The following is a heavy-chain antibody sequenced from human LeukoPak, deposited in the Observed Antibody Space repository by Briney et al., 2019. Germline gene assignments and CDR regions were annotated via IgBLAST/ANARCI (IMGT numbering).Heavy chain of an antibody. J-gene: IGHJ3*02. Sequence: SETLSLTCTVSGGSISSYYWSWIRQPPGKGLEWIGYIYYSGSTNYNPSLKSRVTISVDTSKNQFSLKLSSVTAADTAVYYCARDREYYYDSSGYYLDAFDIWGQGTMVTVSS. D-gene: IGHD3-22*01. CDR1: GGSISSYY. CDR3: ARDREYYYDSSGYYLDAFDI. V-gene: IGHV4-59*01. CDR2: IYYSGST.